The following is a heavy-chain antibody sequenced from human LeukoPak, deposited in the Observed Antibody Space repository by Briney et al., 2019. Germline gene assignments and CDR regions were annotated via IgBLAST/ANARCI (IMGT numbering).Heavy chain of an antibody. J-gene: IGHJ5*02. CDR2: IRYDGRNK. CDR1: GFIFSSYG. Sequence: GGSLRLSCAASGFIFSSYGMHWVRQAPGKGLEWVAFIRYDGRNKYYADSVKGRFTISRDNSKNTLYLQMNSLRGEDTAVYYCAKDDNYIRFLSWGQGTLVTVSS. D-gene: IGHD3-16*01. CDR3: AKDDNYIRFLS. V-gene: IGHV3-30*02.